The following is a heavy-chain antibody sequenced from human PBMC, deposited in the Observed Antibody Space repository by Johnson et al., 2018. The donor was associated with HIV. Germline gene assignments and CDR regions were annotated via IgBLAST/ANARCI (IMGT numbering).Heavy chain of an antibody. V-gene: IGHV3-30-3*01. D-gene: IGHD6-19*01. J-gene: IGHJ3*02. CDR2: ISYDGSNK. Sequence: QVQVVESGGGVVQPGGSLTLSCAASGFTFSSYAMHWVRQAPGKGLEWVAVISYDGSNKYYADSVKGRFTISRDNSKNTLYLQMNSLRAEDTAVYYCARDLSRYIAVATFDAFDIWGQGTMVTVSS. CDR3: ARDLSRYIAVATFDAFDI. CDR1: GFTFSSYA.